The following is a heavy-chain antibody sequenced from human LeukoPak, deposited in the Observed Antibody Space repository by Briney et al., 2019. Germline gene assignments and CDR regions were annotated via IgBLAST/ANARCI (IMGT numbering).Heavy chain of an antibody. V-gene: IGHV3-30*07. J-gene: IGHJ3*02. CDR3: GKNRYSGSLSPFDI. CDR2: ISFDGSHQ. Sequence: GGSLRLSCSASGFVFSDYPLHWIRQSPGKGPEWVAVISFDGSHQYYADSVKGRFTVSRDTSTNTLFLQMNSLRAEDTAVYYCGKNRYSGSLSPFDIWGQGTMVTVSS. D-gene: IGHD1-26*01. CDR1: GFVFSDYP.